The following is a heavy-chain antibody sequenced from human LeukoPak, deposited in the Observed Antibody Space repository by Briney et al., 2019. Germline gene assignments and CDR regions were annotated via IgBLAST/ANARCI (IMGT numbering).Heavy chain of an antibody. Sequence: ASVKVSCKASGYTFTGYYMHWVRQAPGQGLEWMGWINPNSGGTNYAQKFQGRVTMTRDTSISTAYMELSRLRSDDTAVYYCARGAKLTGYSSSWCGRQRMYNWFDPWGQGTLVTVSS. V-gene: IGHV1-2*02. D-gene: IGHD6-13*01. J-gene: IGHJ5*02. CDR2: INPNSGGT. CDR1: GYTFTGYY. CDR3: ARGAKLTGYSSSWCGRQRMYNWFDP.